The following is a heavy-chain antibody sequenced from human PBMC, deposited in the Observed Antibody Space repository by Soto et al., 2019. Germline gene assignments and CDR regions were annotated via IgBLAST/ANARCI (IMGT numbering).Heavy chain of an antibody. V-gene: IGHV4-39*07. CDR1: GGPISSSGEY. Sequence: LSLACTVTGGPISSSGEYWGWVRQPPGKGLEWIGNISYSGSTYYNPSLKSRVTISVDTSKNQFSLKLSSVTAADTAVYYCARDRGVYSGYDQITAHAFDIWGQGTMVTVPS. J-gene: IGHJ3*02. CDR3: ARDRGVYSGYDQITAHAFDI. CDR2: ISYSGST. D-gene: IGHD5-12*01.